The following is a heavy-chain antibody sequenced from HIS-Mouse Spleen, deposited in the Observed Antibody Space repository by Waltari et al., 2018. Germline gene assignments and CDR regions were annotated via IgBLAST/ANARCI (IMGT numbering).Heavy chain of an antibody. D-gene: IGHD5-12*01. J-gene: IGHJ4*02. CDR2: INPSGGST. CDR3: ARDLSGDGYKGY. Sequence: QVQLVQSGAEVKKPGASVKVSCQASGYTFTSYSMHWVRQAPGQGLEWMGIINPSGGSTSYAQKFQGRVTMTRDTSTSTVYMELSSLRSEDTAVYYCARDLSGDGYKGYWGQGTLVTVSS. V-gene: IGHV1-46*03. CDR1: GYTFTSYS.